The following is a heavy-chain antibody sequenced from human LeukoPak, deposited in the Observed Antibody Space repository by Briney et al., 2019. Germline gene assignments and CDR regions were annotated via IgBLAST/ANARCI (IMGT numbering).Heavy chain of an antibody. CDR1: GGSISRYY. D-gene: IGHD3-10*01. Sequence: PSETLSLTCTVSGGSISRYYWSWIRQPAGKGLEGIGRIYTSGSTNYNPSLKSRVTMSVDTSKNQFSLKLSSVTAADTAVYYCARDRGQLENAFDIWGQGTMVTVSS. J-gene: IGHJ3*02. V-gene: IGHV4-4*07. CDR2: IYTSGST. CDR3: ARDRGQLENAFDI.